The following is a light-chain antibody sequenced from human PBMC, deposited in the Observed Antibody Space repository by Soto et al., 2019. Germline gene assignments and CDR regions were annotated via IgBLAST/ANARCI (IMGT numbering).Light chain of an antibody. V-gene: IGKV3-20*01. Sequence: EIVLTQSPGTLSLFPGERATLSCRASQSISSSYLAWYQQKPDQAPRLLIYGASSRATGIPDRFSGAGSATDFTLTISRLEPEDFAVYYCHQYGSAPAWTFGQGTKVEIK. CDR3: HQYGSAPAWT. CDR2: GAS. CDR1: QSISSSY. J-gene: IGKJ1*01.